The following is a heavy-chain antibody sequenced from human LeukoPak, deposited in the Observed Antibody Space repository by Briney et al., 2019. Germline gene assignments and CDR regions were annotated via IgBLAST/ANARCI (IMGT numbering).Heavy chain of an antibody. CDR2: IYHSGST. Sequence: SETLSLTCAVSGGSISSGGYSWSWIRQPPGKGLEWIGYIYHSGSTYYNPPLKSRVTISVDRSKNQFSLKLSSVTAADTAVYYCARGPLLLWFGELLFNWFDPWGQGTLVTVSS. CDR1: GGSISSGGYS. D-gene: IGHD3-10*01. CDR3: ARGPLLLWFGELLFNWFDP. V-gene: IGHV4-30-2*01. J-gene: IGHJ5*02.